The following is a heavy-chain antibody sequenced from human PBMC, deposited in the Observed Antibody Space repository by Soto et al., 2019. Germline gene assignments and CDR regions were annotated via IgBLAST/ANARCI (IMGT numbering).Heavy chain of an antibody. CDR1: GGSFSGYY. V-gene: IGHV4-34*01. CDR2: INHSGST. CDR3: ARGYYDFHDY. Sequence: QVQLQQWGAGLLKPSETLSLTCAVYGGSFSGYYWSWIRQPPGKGLEWIGEINHSGSTNYNPSLKSRVTISVDASKNQFSLKLSSVTAADTAVYYCARGYYDFHDYWGQGTLVTVSS. J-gene: IGHJ4*02. D-gene: IGHD3-3*01.